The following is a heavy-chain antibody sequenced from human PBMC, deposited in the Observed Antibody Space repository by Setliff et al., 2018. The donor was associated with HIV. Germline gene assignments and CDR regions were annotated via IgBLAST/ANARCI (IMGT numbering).Heavy chain of an antibody. V-gene: IGHV1-8*01. Sequence: ASVKVSCKASGYTFTSYDINWVRQATGQGLEWMGWMNPESGNTGYAQKFQGGVTMTRNTSISTAYMELSSLRSEDTAVYYCALPYCGGGNCWSSASLPPAGWFDPWAREPWSPSPQ. J-gene: IGHJ5*02. CDR2: MNPESGNT. D-gene: IGHD2-15*01. CDR1: GYTFTSYD. CDR3: ALPYCGGGNCWSSASLPPAGWFDP.